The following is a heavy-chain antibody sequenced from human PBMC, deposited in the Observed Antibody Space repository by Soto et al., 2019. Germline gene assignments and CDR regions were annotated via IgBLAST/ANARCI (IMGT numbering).Heavy chain of an antibody. D-gene: IGHD6-13*01. V-gene: IGHV3-33*01. Sequence: GGSPRLFCSASGFTFSSYGMHWVRQAPGKGLEWVAVIWYDGSNKYYADSVKGRFTISRDNSKNTLYLQMNSLRAEDTAVYYCARDLNSSWYKYYGMDVWGQGTTVTVSS. CDR3: ARDLNSSWYKYYGMDV. CDR2: IWYDGSNK. CDR1: GFTFSSYG. J-gene: IGHJ6*02.